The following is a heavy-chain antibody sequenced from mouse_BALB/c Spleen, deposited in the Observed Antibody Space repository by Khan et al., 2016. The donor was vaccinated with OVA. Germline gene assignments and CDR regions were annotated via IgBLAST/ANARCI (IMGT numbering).Heavy chain of an antibody. CDR2: ISSGGRFT. CDR1: GFTFSDYG. J-gene: IGHJ2*03. CDR3: TWTPGYYGSYYFYQ. Sequence: EVELVESGGDLVKPGGSLKLSCAASGFTFSDYGLYWVRQTPEKRLEWVANISSGGRFTYYLDSVKGRFTISRDSDKNTLYLQMNSLRSEDTAMSSLTWTPGYYGSYYFYQWCQGTSLTVSS. D-gene: IGHD1-1*01. V-gene: IGHV5-9-3*01.